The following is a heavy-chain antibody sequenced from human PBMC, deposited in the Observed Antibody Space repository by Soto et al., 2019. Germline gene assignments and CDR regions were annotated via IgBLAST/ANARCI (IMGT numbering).Heavy chain of an antibody. CDR2: ISGGGENT. J-gene: IGHJ4*02. CDR3: ANAWNYCGDDCYTYYFNY. D-gene: IGHD2-21*02. CDR1: GFTFSSYA. Sequence: GGSLRLSCAASGFTFSSYAMSWVRQTPGKGLEWVSAISGGGENTYYVDSVRGRFTISRDNSKNTLYLQMNSLRAEDTAVYYCANAWNYCGDDCYTYYFNYWGQGALVTVSS. V-gene: IGHV3-23*01.